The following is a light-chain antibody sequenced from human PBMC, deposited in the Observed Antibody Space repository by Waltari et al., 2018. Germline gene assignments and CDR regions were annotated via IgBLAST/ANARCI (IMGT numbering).Light chain of an antibody. J-gene: IGKJ1*01. V-gene: IGKV1-5*03. CDR3: QQYNSYWT. Sequence: DIQMTQSPSTLSASVGDRVTITCRASQSISSWLAWYQQKPGKAPKLLFYQASSLESGVPSRFSVSGSGTEFTLTISSLQPDDFATYYCQQYNSYWTFGQGTKVEIK. CDR1: QSISSW. CDR2: QAS.